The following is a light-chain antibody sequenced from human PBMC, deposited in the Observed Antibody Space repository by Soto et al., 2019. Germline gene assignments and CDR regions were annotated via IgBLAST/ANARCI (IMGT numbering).Light chain of an antibody. Sequence: EIVMTQSPATLSVSQGERATLSCRASQRGSSNLAWYQQKPGQAPRLLIYGASTRATGIPARFSGSGSGTEFTLTISSLQSEDFAVYYCQQYNNWPPWTFGQGTKVEIK. CDR1: QRGSSN. V-gene: IGKV3-15*01. CDR2: GAS. J-gene: IGKJ1*01. CDR3: QQYNNWPPWT.